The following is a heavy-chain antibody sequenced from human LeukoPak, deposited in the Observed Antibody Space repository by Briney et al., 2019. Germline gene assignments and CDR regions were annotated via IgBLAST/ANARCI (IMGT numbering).Heavy chain of an antibody. CDR3: ARWGGSSWSLNYYYYMDV. CDR2: ISTSSSYI. D-gene: IGHD6-13*01. J-gene: IGHJ6*03. Sequence: GGSLRLSCATSGFTFSNYSMNWVRQAPGKGLEWVSSISTSSSYIYYAGSVKGRFTISRDNAKNSLYLQMNSLRAEDTAVYYCARWGGSSWSLNYYYYMDVWGKGTTVTISS. CDR1: GFTFSNYS. V-gene: IGHV3-21*01.